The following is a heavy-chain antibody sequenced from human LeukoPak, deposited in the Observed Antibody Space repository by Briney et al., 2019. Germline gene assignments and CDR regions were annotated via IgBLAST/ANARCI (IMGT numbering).Heavy chain of an antibody. D-gene: IGHD5-12*01. CDR2: INYSGSI. J-gene: IGHJ4*02. CDR1: GGSISGYY. CDR3: ARDVGAGGYEY. Sequence: PSETLSLTCAVYGGSISGYYWSWIRQPPGKGLEWIGEINYSGSINYNPSLKSRVTISVDTSKNQFSLKLSSVTAADTAVYHCARDVGAGGYEYWGQGTPVTVSS. V-gene: IGHV4-34*01.